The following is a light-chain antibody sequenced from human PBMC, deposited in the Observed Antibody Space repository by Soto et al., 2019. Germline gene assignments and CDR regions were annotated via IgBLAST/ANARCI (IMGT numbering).Light chain of an antibody. J-gene: IGKJ2*01. CDR3: QQYGNPPWT. V-gene: IGKV3-20*01. CDR2: DTF. CDR1: QSVGSTY. Sequence: ETVLTQSPGTLSLSPGERATLSCRASQSVGSTYLAWYQQKPGQAPRLLIYDTFNRATGIPYRFSGSGSGTDFTLTISRLEPEDFAVYHCQQYGNPPWTFGLGTKLEIK.